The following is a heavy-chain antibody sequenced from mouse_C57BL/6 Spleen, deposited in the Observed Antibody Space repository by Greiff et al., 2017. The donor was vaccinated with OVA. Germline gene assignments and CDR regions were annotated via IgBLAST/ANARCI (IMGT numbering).Heavy chain of an antibody. D-gene: IGHD4-1*01. Sequence: EVQVVESGPGLVKPSQSLSLTCSVTGYSITSGYYWNWIRQFPGNKLEWMGYISYDGSNNYNPSLKNRISITRDTSKNQFFLKLNSVTTEDTATYYCARANWEVYFDVWGTGTTVTVSS. J-gene: IGHJ1*03. CDR3: ARANWEVYFDV. V-gene: IGHV3-6*01. CDR1: GYSITSGYY. CDR2: ISYDGSN.